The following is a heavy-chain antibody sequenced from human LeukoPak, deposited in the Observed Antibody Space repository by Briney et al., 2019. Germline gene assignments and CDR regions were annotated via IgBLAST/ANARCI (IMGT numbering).Heavy chain of an antibody. CDR3: ATGGYCSGGSCYSFFDY. J-gene: IGHJ4*02. CDR1: GYSFNTYW. D-gene: IGHD2-15*01. Sequence: GESLKISCKGSGYSFNTYWIGWVRQMPGKGLEWMGIIYPGDSDTRYSPSFEGQVTISADKSISTAYLQWSSLKASDTAMYYCATGGYCSGGSCYSFFDYWGQGTPVTVSS. CDR2: IYPGDSDT. V-gene: IGHV5-51*01.